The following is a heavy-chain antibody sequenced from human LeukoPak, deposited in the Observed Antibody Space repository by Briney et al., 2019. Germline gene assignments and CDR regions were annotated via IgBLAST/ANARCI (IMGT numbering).Heavy chain of an antibody. CDR2: INHSGST. V-gene: IGHV4-34*01. CDR3: ARAYLGYGSGTGYFDY. D-gene: IGHD3-10*01. CDR1: GGSFSGYY. J-gene: IGHJ4*02. Sequence: SETLSLTCAVYGGSFSGYYWSWIRQPPGKGLEWIGEINHSGSTNYNPSLKSRVTISVDTSKNQFSLKRSSVTAADTAVYYCARAYLGYGSGTGYFDYWGQGTLVTVSS.